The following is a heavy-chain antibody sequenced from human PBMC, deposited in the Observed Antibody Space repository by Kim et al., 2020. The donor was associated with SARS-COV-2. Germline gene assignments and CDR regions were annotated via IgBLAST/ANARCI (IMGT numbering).Heavy chain of an antibody. J-gene: IGHJ3*02. D-gene: IGHD1-26*01. CDR3: VKDPHGRGGSHSDDAFDI. V-gene: IGHV3-64D*09. CDR2: ISSNGGST. Sequence: GGSLRLSCSASGFTFSSYAMHWVRQAPGKGLEYVSAISSNGGSTYYADSVKGRFTISRDNSKNTLYLQMSSLRAEDTAVYYCVKDPHGRGGSHSDDAFDIWGQGTMVTVSS. CDR1: GFTFSSYA.